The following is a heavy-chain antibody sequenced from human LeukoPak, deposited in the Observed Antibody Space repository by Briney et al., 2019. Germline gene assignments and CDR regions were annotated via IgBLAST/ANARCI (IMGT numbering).Heavy chain of an antibody. V-gene: IGHV3-30*02. CDR2: IRYDGSNK. CDR1: GFTFSSYG. Sequence: PGGSLGLSCAASGFTFSSYGMHWVRQAPGKGLEWVAFIRYDGSNKYYADSVKGRFTISRDNSKNTLYLQMNSLRAEDTAVYYCANPRIVGATGAFDYWGQGTLVTVSS. J-gene: IGHJ4*02. CDR3: ANPRIVGATGAFDY. D-gene: IGHD1-26*01.